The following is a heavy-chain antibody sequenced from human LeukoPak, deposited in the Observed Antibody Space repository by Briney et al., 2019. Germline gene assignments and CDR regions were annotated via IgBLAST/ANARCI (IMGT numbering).Heavy chain of an antibody. CDR3: ARDERLLSFLK. V-gene: IGHV3-48*01. J-gene: IGHJ4*02. D-gene: IGHD3-3*01. Sequence: PGGSLRLSCAASGFTFSSYSMNWVRQAPGKGLEWVSYMSGGSSTIYYADSVKGRFTISRDNAKNSLYLQMNSLRAEDTAIYYCARDERLLSFLKWGQGTLVTVSS. CDR2: MSGGSSTI. CDR1: GFTFSSYS.